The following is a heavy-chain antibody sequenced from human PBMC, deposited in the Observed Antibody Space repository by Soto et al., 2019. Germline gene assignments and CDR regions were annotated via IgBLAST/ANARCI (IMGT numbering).Heavy chain of an antibody. J-gene: IGHJ6*02. D-gene: IGHD3-22*01. CDR3: AKDDSNRWYNYYAMDV. Sequence: QVQLVESGGGVVQPGRSLRLSCAASGFTFYKYGMHWVRQAPGKGLEWVALISHDRSNKYYVDSVKGRFTIARDNSKNTVFLQMNSLRPEDTALYFCAKDDSNRWYNYYAMDVWGQGTTVTVSS. CDR2: ISHDRSNK. CDR1: GFTFYKYG. V-gene: IGHV3-30*18.